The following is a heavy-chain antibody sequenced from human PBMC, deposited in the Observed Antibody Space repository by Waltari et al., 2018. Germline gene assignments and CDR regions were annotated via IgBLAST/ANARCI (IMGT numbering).Heavy chain of an antibody. Sequence: QVQLVESGGGVVQPGGSLRLSCAASGFTFSSYGMHWVRQAPGKGLEWVAFIRDDGSNKYYADSVKGRFTISRDNSKNTLYLQMNSLRAEDTAVYYCAKDLEAIVVVEDWFDPWGQGTLVTVSS. J-gene: IGHJ5*02. CDR1: GFTFSSYG. CDR3: AKDLEAIVVVEDWFDP. CDR2: IRDDGSNK. D-gene: IGHD3-22*01. V-gene: IGHV3-30*02.